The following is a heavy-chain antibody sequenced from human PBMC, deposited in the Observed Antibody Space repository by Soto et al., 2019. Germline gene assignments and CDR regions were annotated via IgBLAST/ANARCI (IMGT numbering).Heavy chain of an antibody. Sequence: EVQLVESGGGLVKPGGSLRLSCAASGFTFSSYSMNWVRQAPGKGLEWVSSISSSSSYIYYADSVKGRFTISRDNAKNSLSLQMNSLIAEDTAVYYCARVPIAGLEYYYYGMDVWGQGTTVTVSS. CDR3: ARVPIAGLEYYYYGMDV. CDR1: GFTFSSYS. V-gene: IGHV3-21*01. J-gene: IGHJ6*02. CDR2: ISSSSSYI. D-gene: IGHD6-13*01.